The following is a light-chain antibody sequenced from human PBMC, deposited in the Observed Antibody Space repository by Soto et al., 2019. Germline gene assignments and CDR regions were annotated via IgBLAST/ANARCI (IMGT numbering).Light chain of an antibody. CDR3: SSCTRSSRGV. Sequence: QSALTQPASVSGSPGQSITLSCTGTSSDVGGYNYVSWYQQHPGKAPQLMIYDVSNRPSGVPDRFSGSKSGNTAALTSPGLEAEDEDDYHCSSCTRSSRGVFGGGTKLTVL. CDR2: DVS. CDR1: SSDVGGYNY. V-gene: IGLV2-14*01. J-gene: IGLJ2*01.